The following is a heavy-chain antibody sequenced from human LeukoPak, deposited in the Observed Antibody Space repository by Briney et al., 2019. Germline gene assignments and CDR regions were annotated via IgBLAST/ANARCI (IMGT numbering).Heavy chain of an antibody. CDR3: ASAYSCSSYYFDY. CDR2: ISSSSSYI. D-gene: IGHD6-6*01. Sequence: GGSLRLSCAASGFTFSSYSMNWVRQAPGKGLEWVSSISSSSSYIYYADSVKGRFTISRDNAKNSLYLQMNSLRAEDTAVYYCASAYSCSSYYFDYWGQGTLVTVSS. CDR1: GFTFSSYS. J-gene: IGHJ4*02. V-gene: IGHV3-21*01.